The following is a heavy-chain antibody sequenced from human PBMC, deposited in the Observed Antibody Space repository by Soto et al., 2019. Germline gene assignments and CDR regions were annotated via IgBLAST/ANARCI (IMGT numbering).Heavy chain of an antibody. V-gene: IGHV3-7*05. Sequence: GGSLRLSCAASGFTFSSYWMSWVRQAPGKGLEWVANIKEDGSEKYYVDSVKGRFTISRDNAKNSLYLQMNSLRAEDTAVYYCAREGRSSNSLSRYWGQGTLVTVSS. CDR3: AREGRSSNSLSRY. J-gene: IGHJ4*02. CDR2: IKEDGSEK. CDR1: GFTFSSYW. D-gene: IGHD6-13*01.